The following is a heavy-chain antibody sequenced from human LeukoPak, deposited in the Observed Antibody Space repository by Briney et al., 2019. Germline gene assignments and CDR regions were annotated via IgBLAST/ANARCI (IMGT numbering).Heavy chain of an antibody. J-gene: IGHJ4*02. Sequence: ASVKVSCKASGYTFTSYGISWVRQAPGQGLEWMGWISAYNANTKYAQKLQGRVSMTTDTSTSTAYMELRSLRSDDTAVYYCARGPYCSGGSCCSQYFDYWGQGTLVTVSS. CDR2: ISAYNANT. CDR3: ARGPYCSGGSCCSQYFDY. D-gene: IGHD2-15*01. CDR1: GYTFTSYG. V-gene: IGHV1-18*01.